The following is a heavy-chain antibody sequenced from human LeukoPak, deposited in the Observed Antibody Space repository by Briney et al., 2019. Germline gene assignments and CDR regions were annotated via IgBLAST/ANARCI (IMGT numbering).Heavy chain of an antibody. CDR1: GFIFSNHG. J-gene: IGHJ4*02. V-gene: IGHV3-30*02. CDR3: AKATAVHTFFDY. Sequence: PGXXLRLSCAASGFIFSNHGMHWVRQAPGKGLEWVAFIRYDGSDKYYADSVKGRFTISRDNSKNTVYLQMNSLRPEDTAIYYCAKATAVHTFFDYWGQGTLVTVSS. CDR2: IRYDGSDK. D-gene: IGHD1-1*01.